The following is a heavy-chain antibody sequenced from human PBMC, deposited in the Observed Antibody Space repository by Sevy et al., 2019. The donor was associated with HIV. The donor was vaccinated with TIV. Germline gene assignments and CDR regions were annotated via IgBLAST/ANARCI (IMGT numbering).Heavy chain of an antibody. CDR3: ARGSSVDTAMVALGAFDI. D-gene: IGHD5-18*01. Sequence: ASVKVSCKASGYTFTSYYMHWVRQAPGQGLEWMGIINPSGGSTGYAQKFQGRVTMTRDTSTSTVYMELSSLRSEDTAVYYCARGSSVDTAMVALGAFDIWGQGTMVTVSS. V-gene: IGHV1-46*01. CDR1: GYTFTSYY. CDR2: INPSGGST. J-gene: IGHJ3*02.